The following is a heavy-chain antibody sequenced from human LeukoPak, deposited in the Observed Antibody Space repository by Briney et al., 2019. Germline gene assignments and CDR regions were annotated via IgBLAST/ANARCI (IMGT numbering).Heavy chain of an antibody. CDR3: ARSAGHCSNGICFTDYYMDV. V-gene: IGHV3-30*02. J-gene: IGHJ6*03. D-gene: IGHD2-8*01. Sequence: GGSLRLSCAASGFSFSSYGMHWVRQAPGKGLEWVAFIRYDGSNKYYADSVKGRFTISRDNTKNTLYLQMNSLRGDDTAVYFCARSAGHCSNGICFTDYYMDVWGRGTTVTVSS. CDR1: GFSFSSYG. CDR2: IRYDGSNK.